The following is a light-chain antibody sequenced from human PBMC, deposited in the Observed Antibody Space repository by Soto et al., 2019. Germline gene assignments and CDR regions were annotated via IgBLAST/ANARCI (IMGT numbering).Light chain of an antibody. Sequence: EIGMTQSPSTLSVSTGERATLSCRASQSVSSNLAWYQQNPGQAPRLLIYGASTRATGIPARFSGSGSGTEFTLTISSLQSEDFAVYYCQQYNNWTWTFGQGTKVDIK. CDR3: QQYNNWTWT. J-gene: IGKJ1*01. CDR2: GAS. V-gene: IGKV3-15*01. CDR1: QSVSSN.